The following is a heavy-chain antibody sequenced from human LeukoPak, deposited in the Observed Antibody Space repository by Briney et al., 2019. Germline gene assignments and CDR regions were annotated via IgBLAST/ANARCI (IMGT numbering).Heavy chain of an antibody. CDR1: GGSISSYY. V-gene: IGHV4-59*01. CDR2: IYYSGST. CDR3: ASNTLYYDSSGYLTLGFDP. Sequence: PSETLSLTCTVSGGSISSYYWSWIRQPPGKGLEWIGYIYYSGSTNYNPSLKSRVTISVDTSKNQFSLKLSSVTAADTAVYYCASNTLYYDSSGYLTLGFDPWGQGTLVTVSS. D-gene: IGHD3-22*01. J-gene: IGHJ5*02.